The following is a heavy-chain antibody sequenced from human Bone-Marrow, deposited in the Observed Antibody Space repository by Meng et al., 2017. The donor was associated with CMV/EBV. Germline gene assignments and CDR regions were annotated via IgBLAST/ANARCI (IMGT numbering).Heavy chain of an antibody. Sequence: SVKVSCKASGFTFTSSAVQWVRQARGQRLEWIGWIVVGSGNTNYAQKFQERVTITRDMSTSTAYMELNSLRSEDTAVYYCAADSRKVGAHDYWGQGTLVTVSS. V-gene: IGHV1-58*01. D-gene: IGHD1-26*01. CDR2: IVVGSGNT. J-gene: IGHJ4*02. CDR3: AADSRKVGAHDY. CDR1: GFTFTSSA.